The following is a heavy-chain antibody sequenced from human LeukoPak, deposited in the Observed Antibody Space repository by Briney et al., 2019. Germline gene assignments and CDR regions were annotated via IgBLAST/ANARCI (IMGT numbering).Heavy chain of an antibody. CDR1: GGTIRSYY. Sequence: PSETLSLTCTVSGGTIRSYYWSWIRHPPGKGLEWIVYIYHSGSTSYNPSLKSRVTISVDTSKNQFSLRLTSLTAADTAVYYCARRDSGGYGYFDLWGRGTLVTVSS. D-gene: IGHD6-19*01. CDR3: ARRDSGGYGYFDL. V-gene: IGHV4-59*01. J-gene: IGHJ2*01. CDR2: IYHSGST.